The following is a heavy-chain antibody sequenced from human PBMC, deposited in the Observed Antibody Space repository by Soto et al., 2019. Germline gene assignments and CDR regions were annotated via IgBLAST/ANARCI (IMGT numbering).Heavy chain of an antibody. D-gene: IGHD3-22*01. CDR3: ARAGYYDSSGAVGYAFDI. V-gene: IGHV4-4*02. Sequence: QVQLQESGPGLVKPSGTLSLTCAVSGGSISSSNWWSWVRQPPGKGLEWIGEIYHSGSTNYNPSLKSRVTISVDKSKNQFSLKLSSVTAADTAVYYCARAGYYDSSGAVGYAFDIWGQGTMVTVSS. CDR2: IYHSGST. J-gene: IGHJ3*02. CDR1: GGSISSSNW.